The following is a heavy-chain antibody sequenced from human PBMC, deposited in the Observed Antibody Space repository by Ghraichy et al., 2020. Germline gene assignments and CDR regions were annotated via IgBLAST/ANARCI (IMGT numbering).Heavy chain of an antibody. CDR1: GGPISSRNW. CDR2: IYHSGSA. D-gene: IGHD6-19*01. CDR3: AREGSVSYYYYYTDV. V-gene: IGHV4-4*02. J-gene: IGHJ6*03. Sequence: SETLSLTCAVSGGPISSRNWWSWVRQPPGKGLEWIGEIYHSGSANYNPSLKSRVTIAVDKSKSQFSLKLSSVTAADAAVYYCAREGSVSYYYYYTDVWGKGTTVTVSS.